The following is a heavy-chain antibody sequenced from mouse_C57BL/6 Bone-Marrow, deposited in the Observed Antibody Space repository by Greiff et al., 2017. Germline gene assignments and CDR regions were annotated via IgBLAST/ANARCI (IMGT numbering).Heavy chain of an antibody. J-gene: IGHJ2*01. CDR1: GYTFTSYW. CDR2: IHPNSGST. D-gene: IGHD2-3*01. V-gene: IGHV1-64*01. Sequence: QVQLQQPGAELVKPGASVKLSCKASGYTFTSYWMHWVKQRPGQGLEWIGMIHPNSGSTNYNEKFKSKATLTVDKSSSTAYMQLRSLTSEDSAVYYCARRWLLREYYVDYWGQGTTLTVSS. CDR3: ARRWLLREYYVDY.